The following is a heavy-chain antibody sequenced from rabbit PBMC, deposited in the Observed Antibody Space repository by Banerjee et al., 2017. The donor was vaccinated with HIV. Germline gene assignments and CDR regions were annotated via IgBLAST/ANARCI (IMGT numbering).Heavy chain of an antibody. Sequence: EESGGDLVKPEGSLTLTCTASGFSFSSSYWICWVRQAPGKGPEWIACIDAGSSGSAYYASWAKGLFPISKTPSTTVTLQMTSLPAADPAPYCCARDLITGWVVDIYEIIHAFNLWGPGTLVTVS. CDR2: IDAGSSGSA. J-gene: IGHJ4*01. D-gene: IGHD2-1*01. CDR3: ARDLITGWVVDIYEIIHAFNL. CDR1: GFSFSSSYW. V-gene: IGHV1S45*01.